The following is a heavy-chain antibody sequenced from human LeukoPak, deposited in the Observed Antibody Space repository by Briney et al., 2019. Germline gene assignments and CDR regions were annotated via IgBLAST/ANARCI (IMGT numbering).Heavy chain of an antibody. CDR1: GYTFTSYY. J-gene: IGHJ4*02. D-gene: IGHD3-22*01. Sequence: ASVKVSCKASGYTFTSYYMHWVRQAPGQGLEWMGIINPSGGSTSYAQKFQGRVTMTRGTSTSTVYMELSSLRSEDTAVYYCARNGVYYDSSGYVFDYWGQGTLVTVSS. CDR3: ARNGVYYDSSGYVFDY. CDR2: INPSGGST. V-gene: IGHV1-46*01.